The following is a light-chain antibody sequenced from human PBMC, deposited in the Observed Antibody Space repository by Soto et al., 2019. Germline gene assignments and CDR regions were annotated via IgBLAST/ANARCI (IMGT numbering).Light chain of an antibody. J-gene: IGKJ1*01. CDR3: QQRSNWPQT. CDR2: ESS. Sequence: EILRTLSPATLSSSPGERATLSCRASQNVANYLDWYPQKPGQAPRLLIYESSNRATGIAARFSGSGSGTDLTITISSLEPEDCEVDEGQQRSNWPQTFGQGTKVDIK. V-gene: IGKV3-11*01. CDR1: QNVANY.